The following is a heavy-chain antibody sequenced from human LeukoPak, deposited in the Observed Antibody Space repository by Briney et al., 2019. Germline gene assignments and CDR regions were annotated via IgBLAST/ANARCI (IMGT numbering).Heavy chain of an antibody. D-gene: IGHD6-19*01. Sequence: GGSLRLSCAASGFTFNSYWMSWVRQAPGKGLEWVANIKQDESEKYFVDSVKGRFTISRDNAKNSLYLQMTSLRAEDTAVYYCASWPGGWYGEDSWGQGTLVTVSS. CDR3: ASWPGGWYGEDS. J-gene: IGHJ4*02. V-gene: IGHV3-7*01. CDR1: GFTFNSYW. CDR2: IKQDESEK.